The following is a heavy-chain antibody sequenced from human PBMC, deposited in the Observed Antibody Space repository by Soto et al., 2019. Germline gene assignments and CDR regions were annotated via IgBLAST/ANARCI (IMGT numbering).Heavy chain of an antibody. CDR1: GFKFSSYS. D-gene: IGHD5-12*01. J-gene: IGHJ3*02. CDR3: ARDLGHGLGAFDI. Sequence: EVQLVESGGGLVKPGGSLRLSCAASGFKFSSYSMNWVRQAPGKGLEWVSSISSSSSYIYYADSVKGRFTISRDNAKNSLYLQMNSLRAEDTAVYYCARDLGHGLGAFDIWGQGTMVTVSS. CDR2: ISSSSSYI. V-gene: IGHV3-21*01.